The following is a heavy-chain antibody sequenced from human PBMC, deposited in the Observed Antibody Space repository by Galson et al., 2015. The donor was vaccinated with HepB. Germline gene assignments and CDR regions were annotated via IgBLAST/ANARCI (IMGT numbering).Heavy chain of an antibody. CDR2: IYSSGTT. CDR1: GGSVSGGDYS. J-gene: IGHJ4*02. V-gene: IGHV4-30-4*07. D-gene: IGHD2-2*01. Sequence: LSLTCAVSGGSVSGGDYSWSWIRQPPGKGLEWIGYIYSSGTTYYNSSLQSRVSISVDTSKNQFSLKLTSVTAADTAVYFCARGYTSTWRYFDYWGQGTLVTVSS. CDR3: ARGYTSTWRYFDY.